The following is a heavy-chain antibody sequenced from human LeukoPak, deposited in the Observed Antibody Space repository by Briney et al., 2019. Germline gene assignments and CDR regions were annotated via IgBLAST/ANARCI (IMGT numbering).Heavy chain of an antibody. CDR1: GFPFSSHW. V-gene: IGHV3-7*01. CDR3: ARDFISGPGGD. CDR2: ISHDGSEK. D-gene: IGHD6-19*01. Sequence: GGSLRLSCAASGFPFSSHWLSWFRQSPGKGLEWVAHISHDGSEKHYVDSVKGRFTISRDNAKNSLYLQMNSLRAEDTAVYYCARDFISGPGGDWGQGTLVTVSS. J-gene: IGHJ4*02.